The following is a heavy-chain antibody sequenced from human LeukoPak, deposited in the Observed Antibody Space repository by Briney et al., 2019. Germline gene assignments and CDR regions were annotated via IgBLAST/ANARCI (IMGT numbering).Heavy chain of an antibody. V-gene: IGHV4-59*11. CDR2: VYYNGST. D-gene: IGHD1-26*01. J-gene: IGHJ6*03. Sequence: PSETLSLICTVSGGSISSHYWSWIRQPPGKGLEWIGHVYYNGSTTYNPSLTSRVTILLDTSKNQFSLKLSSVTAADTAVYYCARVDRYIGTYTGDYYYMDVWGKGTRSPSP. CDR3: ARVDRYIGTYTGDYYYMDV. CDR1: GGSISSHY.